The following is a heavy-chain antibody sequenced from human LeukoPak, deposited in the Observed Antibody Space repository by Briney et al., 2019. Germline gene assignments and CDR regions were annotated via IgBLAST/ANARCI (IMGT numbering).Heavy chain of an antibody. Sequence: GGSLRLSCAASGSTFSSYWMSWVRQAPGKGLEWVANIKQDGSEKYYVDSVKGRFTISRDNAENTLYLQMNSLRAEDTAVYYCARMRTGCSSTSCYFIFDYWGQGTLVTVSS. V-gene: IGHV3-7*01. CDR1: GSTFSSYW. D-gene: IGHD2-2*01. CDR3: ARMRTGCSSTSCYFIFDY. CDR2: IKQDGSEK. J-gene: IGHJ4*02.